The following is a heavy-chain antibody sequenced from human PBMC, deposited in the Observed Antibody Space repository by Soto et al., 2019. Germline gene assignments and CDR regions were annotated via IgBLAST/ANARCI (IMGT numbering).Heavy chain of an antibody. Sequence: GGSLRLSCAASGFTFSNAWMNCVRQAPGKGLEWVGRIKSKTDGGTTDYAAPVKGRFTISRDDSKNTLYLQMNSLKTEDTAVYYCTTDLISIAGDFDYWGQGTLVTVSS. J-gene: IGHJ4*02. CDR3: TTDLISIAGDFDY. CDR1: GFTFSNAW. V-gene: IGHV3-15*07. D-gene: IGHD6-6*01. CDR2: IKSKTDGGTT.